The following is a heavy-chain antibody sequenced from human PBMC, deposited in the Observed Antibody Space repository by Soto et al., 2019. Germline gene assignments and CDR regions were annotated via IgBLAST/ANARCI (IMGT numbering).Heavy chain of an antibody. CDR1: GFTFTSSA. CDR3: AADEIRPKYCYGYYYYYGMDV. J-gene: IGHJ6*02. V-gene: IGHV1-58*01. D-gene: IGHD5-18*01. Sequence: SVKVSCKASGFTFTSSAVQWVRQARGQRLEWIGWIVVGSGNTNYAQKFQERVTITRDMSTSTAYMELSSLRSEDTAVYYCAADEIRPKYCYGYYYYYGMDVWGQGTTVTVSS. CDR2: IVVGSGNT.